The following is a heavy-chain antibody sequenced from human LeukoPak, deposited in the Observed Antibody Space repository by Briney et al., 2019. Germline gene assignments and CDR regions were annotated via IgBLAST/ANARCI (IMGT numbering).Heavy chain of an antibody. Sequence: SQTLSLTCTVSGGSISSGGYYWSWIRQHPGKGLEWIGYIYYSGSTYYNPSLKSRVTISVDTSKNQFSLKLSSVTAADTAVYYCARELLVVVPAAKGGYNWFDPWGQGTLVTVSS. CDR3: ARELLVVVPAAKGGYNWFDP. D-gene: IGHD2-2*01. J-gene: IGHJ5*02. V-gene: IGHV4-31*03. CDR1: GGSISSGGYY. CDR2: IYYSGST.